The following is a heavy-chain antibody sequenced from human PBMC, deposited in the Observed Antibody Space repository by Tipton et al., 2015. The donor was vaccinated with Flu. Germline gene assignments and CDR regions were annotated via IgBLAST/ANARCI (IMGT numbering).Heavy chain of an antibody. J-gene: IGHJ4*02. CDR2: VYSSGST. CDR1: GGSISSYY. Sequence: TLSLTCTVSGGSISSYYWSWIRQPAGKGLEWIGRVYSSGSTNYSPSFKSRVTMSIDTSKNQFSLKLNSVTAADTAVYYCARGSGSGTYVIFDYWCQGTQVTISS. D-gene: IGHD3-10*01. V-gene: IGHV4-4*07. CDR3: ARGSGSGTYVIFDY.